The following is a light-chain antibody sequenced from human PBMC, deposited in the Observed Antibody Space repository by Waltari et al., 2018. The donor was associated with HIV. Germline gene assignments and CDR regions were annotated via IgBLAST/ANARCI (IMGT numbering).Light chain of an antibody. CDR1: RSNIGSNS. Sequence: QSVLTQPPSASGTPGQRVTISCSGSRSNIGSNSVYWYQQLPGTAPKLLIYMNNQRPSGVPDRFSGSKSGTSASLAISGLRSEDEADYYCAAWDNSLSAPVFGGGTKLTVL. CDR3: AAWDNSLSAPV. J-gene: IGLJ3*02. V-gene: IGLV1-47*01. CDR2: MNN.